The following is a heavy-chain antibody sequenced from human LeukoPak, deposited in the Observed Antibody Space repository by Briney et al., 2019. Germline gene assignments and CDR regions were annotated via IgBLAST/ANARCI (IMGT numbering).Heavy chain of an antibody. CDR3: ARDISSGQGGFDP. D-gene: IGHD3-22*01. V-gene: IGHV4-59*12. CDR2: IYYSGST. CDR1: GGSISSYY. Sequence: PSETLSLTCTVSGGSISSYYWSWIRQPPGKGLEWIGYIYYSGSTNYNPSLKSRVTISVDTSKNQFSLKLSSVTAADTAVYYCARDISSGQGGFDPWGQGTLVTVSS. J-gene: IGHJ5*02.